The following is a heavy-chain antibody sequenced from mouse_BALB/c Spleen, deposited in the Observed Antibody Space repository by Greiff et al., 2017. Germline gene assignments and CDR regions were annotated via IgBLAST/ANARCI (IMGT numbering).Heavy chain of an antibody. V-gene: IGHV3-2*02. CDR2: ISYSGST. J-gene: IGHJ1*01. CDR1: GYSITSDYA. Sequence: DVKLQESGPGLVKPSQSLSLTCTVTGYSITSDYAWNWIRQFPGNKLEWMGYISYSGSTSYNPSLKSRISITRDTSKNQFFLQLNSVTTEDTATYYCARSDNPYWYFDVWGAGTTVTVSS. CDR3: ARSDNPYWYFDV. D-gene: IGHD1-3*01.